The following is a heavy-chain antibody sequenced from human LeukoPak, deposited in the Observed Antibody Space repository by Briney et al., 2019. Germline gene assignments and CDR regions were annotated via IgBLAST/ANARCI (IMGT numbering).Heavy chain of an antibody. J-gene: IGHJ5*02. Sequence: PSQTLSLTCTVSGGSISSGGYYWSWIRQHAGTGLEWIGYIYYSGSSYYNPSLKSRATISQDTSKNQFSLKLSSVTAADTAVYYCARTSNWFDPWGQGTLVTVSS. CDR3: ARTSNWFDP. V-gene: IGHV4-31*03. CDR2: IYYSGSS. CDR1: GGSISSGGYY.